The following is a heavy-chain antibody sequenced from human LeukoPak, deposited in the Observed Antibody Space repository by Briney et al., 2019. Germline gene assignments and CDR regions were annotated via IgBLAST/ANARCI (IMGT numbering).Heavy chain of an antibody. CDR3: ARQFRDSSGYYSYYFDY. CDR1: GYSFTSYW. CDR2: IYPGDSDT. D-gene: IGHD3-22*01. J-gene: IGHJ4*02. Sequence: GESLKISCKGSGYSFTSYWIGWVRQMPGKGLEWMGIIYPGDSDTRYSPSFQGQVTISADKSISTAYLQWSSLKASDTAMYYCARQFRDSSGYYSYYFDYWGQGTLVTVSS. V-gene: IGHV5-51*01.